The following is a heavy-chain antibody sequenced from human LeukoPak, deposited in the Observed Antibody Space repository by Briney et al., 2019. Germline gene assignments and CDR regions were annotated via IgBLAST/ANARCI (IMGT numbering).Heavy chain of an antibody. CDR1: GFTFSIHA. V-gene: IGHV3-23*01. CDR3: AKDLSYGFDY. J-gene: IGHJ4*02. Sequence: GGSLRLSCAASGFTFSIHAMSWVRQAPGKGLEWVSAISATDSRPYYADSVKGRFTISRDNSKSTLYLQLNGLRGEDTAIYYCAKDLSYGFDYWGQGTLVTVSS. CDR2: ISATDSRP. D-gene: IGHD5-18*01.